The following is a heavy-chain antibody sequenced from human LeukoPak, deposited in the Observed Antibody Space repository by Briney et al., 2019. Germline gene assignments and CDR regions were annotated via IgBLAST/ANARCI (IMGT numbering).Heavy chain of an antibody. V-gene: IGHV1-69*10. J-gene: IGHJ6*02. Sequence: GASVKVSCKASGGTFSSYAISWVRQAPGQGLEWMGRIIPILGIANYAQKFQGRVTITADKSTSTAYMELSSLRSEDTAVYYCARDSPRMGPSADIVVVVAATNGMDVWGQGTTVTVSS. CDR1: GGTFSSYA. D-gene: IGHD2-15*01. CDR3: ARDSPRMGPSADIVVVVAATNGMDV. CDR2: IIPILGIA.